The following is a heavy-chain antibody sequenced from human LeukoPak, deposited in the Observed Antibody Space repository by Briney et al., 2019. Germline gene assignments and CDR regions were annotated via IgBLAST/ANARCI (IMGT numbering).Heavy chain of an antibody. D-gene: IGHD2-2*01. Sequence: ASVKVSCKASGYTFTSYYMHWVRQAPGQGLEWMGIINPSGGSTSYAQKFQGRVTITADESTSTAYMELSSLRSEDTAVYYCARDGCSSTSCYWFDPWGQGTLVTVSS. CDR3: ARDGCSSTSCYWFDP. J-gene: IGHJ5*02. CDR2: INPSGGST. V-gene: IGHV1-46*01. CDR1: GYTFTSYY.